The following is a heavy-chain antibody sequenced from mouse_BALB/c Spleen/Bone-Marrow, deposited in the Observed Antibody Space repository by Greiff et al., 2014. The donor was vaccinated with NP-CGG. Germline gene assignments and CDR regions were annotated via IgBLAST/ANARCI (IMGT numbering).Heavy chain of an antibody. Sequence: VQLQQSGPELVKPGASVKISCKASGYAFSSSWMNWVKQRPGQGLEWIGRIYPGDGDTNYNGKFEGKATLTADKSSSTAYMQLSSLTSVDSAVYFCARGGLGLDYWGQGTTLTVSS. CDR1: GYAFSSSW. V-gene: IGHV1-82*01. CDR2: IYPGDGDT. CDR3: ARGGLGLDY. D-gene: IGHD3-3*01. J-gene: IGHJ2*01.